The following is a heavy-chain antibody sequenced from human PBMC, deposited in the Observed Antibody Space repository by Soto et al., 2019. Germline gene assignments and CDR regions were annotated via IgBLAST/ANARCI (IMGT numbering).Heavy chain of an antibody. CDR1: GDTFSRST. CDR2: TIPILSMS. Sequence: QAQMVQSGAEVKKPGSSVRVSCTASGDTFSRSTLSWVLQAPGQGLEWMGRTIPILSMSDYAQKFQGRVSITADKSTSTVYMELSRLRSEDTAVYYCATNYGSGSAHFDNWGQGTLVTVSS. V-gene: IGHV1-69*02. D-gene: IGHD3-10*01. J-gene: IGHJ4*02. CDR3: ATNYGSGSAHFDN.